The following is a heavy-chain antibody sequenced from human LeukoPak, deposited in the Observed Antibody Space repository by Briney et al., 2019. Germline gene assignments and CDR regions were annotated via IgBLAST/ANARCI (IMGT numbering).Heavy chain of an antibody. Sequence: SETLSLTCTVSGGSISSYYWSWIRQPPGRGLEWIGSFYYSGSTNYNPSLKSRVTMSVDTSKNQISLKLSSVTAADTAVYYCARGDGYNYFWGQGTLVTVSS. D-gene: IGHD5-24*01. CDR3: ARGDGYNYF. CDR1: GGSISSYY. CDR2: FYYSGST. V-gene: IGHV4-59*08. J-gene: IGHJ4*02.